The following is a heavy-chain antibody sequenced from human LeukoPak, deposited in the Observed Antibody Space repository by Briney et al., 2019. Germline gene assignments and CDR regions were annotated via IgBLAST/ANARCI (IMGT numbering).Heavy chain of an antibody. CDR2: IIPILGIA. CDR1: GGTFSSYA. D-gene: IGHD2-2*01. Sequence: GASVKVSCKASGGTFSSYAISWVRQAPGQGLEWMGRIIPILGIANYAQKFQGRVTITADKSTSTAYMELSSLRSEDTAVYYCARDLEDIVVEPDYWGQGTLVTVSS. V-gene: IGHV1-69*04. CDR3: ARDLEDIVVEPDY. J-gene: IGHJ4*02.